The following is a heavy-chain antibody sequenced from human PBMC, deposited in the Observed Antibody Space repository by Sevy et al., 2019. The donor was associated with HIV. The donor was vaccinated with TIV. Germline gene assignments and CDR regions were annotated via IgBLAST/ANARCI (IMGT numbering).Heavy chain of an antibody. CDR3: ARERGVGYYYDSSGYYYIDY. Sequence: GGSLRLSCAASGFTFSSYSMNWVRQAPGKGLEWVSSISSSSSYIYYADSVKGRFTISRDNAKNSLYLQMNSLRAEDTAVYYCARERGVGYYYDSSGYYYIDYWGQRTLVTVSS. D-gene: IGHD3-22*01. CDR1: GFTFSSYS. CDR2: ISSSSSYI. J-gene: IGHJ4*02. V-gene: IGHV3-21*01.